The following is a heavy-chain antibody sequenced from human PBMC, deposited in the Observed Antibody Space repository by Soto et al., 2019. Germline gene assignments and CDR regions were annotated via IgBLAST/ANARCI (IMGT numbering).Heavy chain of an antibody. V-gene: IGHV4-30-2*01. CDR3: ARVPVY. J-gene: IGHJ4*02. Sequence: PSETLSLTCAVSGGSINSGGYSWSWVRQPPGKGLEWIGYIYHSGSTYYNPSLKSRVTISVDRSKNQFSLRLSSVTAADTAVYYCARVPVYWGQGTLVTVSS. CDR1: GGSINSGGYS. CDR2: IYHSGST.